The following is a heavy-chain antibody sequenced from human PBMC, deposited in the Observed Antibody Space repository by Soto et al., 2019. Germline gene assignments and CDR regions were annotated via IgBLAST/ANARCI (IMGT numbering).Heavy chain of an antibody. V-gene: IGHV1-3*01. D-gene: IGHD3-9*01. CDR3: ARGFDWPYYYYGMDV. J-gene: IGHJ6*02. Sequence: ASVKVSCKASGYTFTSYAMHWVRQAPGQRLEWMGWINAGNGNTKYSQKFQGRVTITRDTSASTAYMELSSLRSEDTAVYYCARGFDWPYYYYGMDVWGQGTTVTVSS. CDR2: INAGNGNT. CDR1: GYTFTSYA.